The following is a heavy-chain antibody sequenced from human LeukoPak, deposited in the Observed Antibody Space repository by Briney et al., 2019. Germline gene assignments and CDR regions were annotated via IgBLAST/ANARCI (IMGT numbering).Heavy chain of an antibody. D-gene: IGHD3-22*01. J-gene: IGHJ4*02. CDR3: ARDPIIYDSSDYYDPHFDY. Sequence: GGSLRLSCAASGLTVSSNYMSWVRQAPGKGLEWVSLIFREGNTYYADSVRGRFTISRDNSKNTLYLQMNSLRPEDTAVYYCARDPIIYDSSDYYDPHFDYWGQGTQVTVSS. CDR1: GLTVSSNY. V-gene: IGHV3-66*02. CDR2: IFREGNT.